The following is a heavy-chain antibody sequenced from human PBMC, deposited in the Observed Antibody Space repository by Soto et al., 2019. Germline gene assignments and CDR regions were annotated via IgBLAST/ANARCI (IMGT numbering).Heavy chain of an antibody. Sequence: GGSLRLSCAASGFTFSSYAMSWVRQAPGKGLEWVSAISGSGGSTYYADSVKGRFTISRDNSKNTLYLQMNSLRAEDTAVYYCAKDLRPAAAGLGFDYWGQGTLVTVCS. CDR2: ISGSGGST. V-gene: IGHV3-23*01. J-gene: IGHJ4*02. D-gene: IGHD6-13*01. CDR1: GFTFSSYA. CDR3: AKDLRPAAAGLGFDY.